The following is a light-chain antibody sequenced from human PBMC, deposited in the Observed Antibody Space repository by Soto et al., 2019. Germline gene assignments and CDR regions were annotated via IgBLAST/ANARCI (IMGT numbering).Light chain of an antibody. J-gene: IGKJ4*01. Sequence: DIQMTQSPSSLPASVGDRVTITCRASESVYRYLNWYQQKPGRAPNLLIYAASNLHSGVPSRFSGSGSATDFTLTIANLQPEDFATWYCQQSYRTPLTFGGGTKVEI. V-gene: IGKV1-39*01. CDR2: AAS. CDR3: QQSYRTPLT. CDR1: ESVYRY.